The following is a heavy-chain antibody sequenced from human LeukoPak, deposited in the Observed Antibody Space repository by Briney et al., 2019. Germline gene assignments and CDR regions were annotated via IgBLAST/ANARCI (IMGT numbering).Heavy chain of an antibody. CDR2: IFHTGST. D-gene: IGHD1-26*01. CDR3: ASLSGSYDDY. J-gene: IGHJ4*02. Sequence: PSETLSLTCTVSGGSISSYYWSWIRQPPGKGLEWIGEIFHTGSTNYNPSLKSRVTISVDKSKNQFSLKVNSMTAADTAVYYCASLSGSYDDYWGQGTLVTVSS. CDR1: GGSISSYY. V-gene: IGHV4-59*12.